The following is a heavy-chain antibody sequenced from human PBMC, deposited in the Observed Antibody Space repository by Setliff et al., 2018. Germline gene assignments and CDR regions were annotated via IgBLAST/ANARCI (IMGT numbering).Heavy chain of an antibody. CDR3: SGDQSPGYNRGWNPSDWFDP. Sequence: SSETLSLTCTVSGGAIKSGSYYWSWIRQPAGKGLEWIGRIYASGYTNYNHSLKSPVTMSVYTSNNQFSLKLTSGTAADTAIYYCSGDQSPGYNRGWNPSDWFDPWGQGTLVTVSS. D-gene: IGHD6-25*01. CDR2: IYASGYT. CDR1: GGAIKSGSYY. J-gene: IGHJ5*02. V-gene: IGHV4-61*02.